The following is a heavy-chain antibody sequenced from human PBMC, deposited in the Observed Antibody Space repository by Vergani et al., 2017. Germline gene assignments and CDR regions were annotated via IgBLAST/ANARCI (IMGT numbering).Heavy chain of an antibody. D-gene: IGHD3-3*01. CDR2: IKSKTDGGTT. CDR1: GFTFSNAW. Sequence: EVQLVESGGGLVKPGGSLRLSCAASGFTFSNAWMSWVRQAPGKGLEWVSRIKSKTDGGTTDYAAPVKGRFTISRDDSKNTLYLQMNSLKTEDTAVYYCTTCPPVLRFLEWLSHFDLWGRGTLVTVSS. J-gene: IGHJ2*01. CDR3: TTCPPVLRFLEWLSHFDL. V-gene: IGHV3-15*01.